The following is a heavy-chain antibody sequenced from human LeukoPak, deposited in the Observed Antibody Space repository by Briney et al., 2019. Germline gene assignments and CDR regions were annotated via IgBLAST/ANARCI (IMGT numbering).Heavy chain of an antibody. J-gene: IGHJ6*03. CDR1: GFTFSSYG. CDR3: AKQRYQLLYDLDYYYYMDV. V-gene: IGHV3-30*02. CDR2: IRYDGSNK. Sequence: PGGSLRLSCEASGFTFSSYGMHWVRQAPGKGLEWVAFIRYDGSNKYYAGSVKGRFTISRDNSKNTLYLQMNSLRAEDTAVYYCAKQRYQLLYDLDYYYYMDVWGKGTTVTVSS. D-gene: IGHD2-2*02.